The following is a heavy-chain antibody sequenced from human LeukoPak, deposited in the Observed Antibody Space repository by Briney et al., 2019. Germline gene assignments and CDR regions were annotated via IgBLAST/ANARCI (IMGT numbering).Heavy chain of an antibody. Sequence: GGSLRLSCAASGFTFSSYGMHWVRQAPGKGLEWVAFIRYDGSNKYYADSVKGRFTISRDNSKNTLYLQMNSLRAEDTAVYYCPRAFPFGTTDYYDSSGYPADAFDIWGQGTMVTVSS. CDR1: GFTFSSYG. CDR3: PRAFPFGTTDYYDSSGYPADAFDI. J-gene: IGHJ3*02. CDR2: IRYDGSNK. D-gene: IGHD3-22*01. V-gene: IGHV3-30*02.